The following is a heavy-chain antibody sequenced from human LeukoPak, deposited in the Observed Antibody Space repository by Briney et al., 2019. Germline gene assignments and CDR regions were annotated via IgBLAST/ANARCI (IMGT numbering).Heavy chain of an antibody. CDR1: GFIFSTYG. Sequence: PGRSLRLSCAASGFIFSTYGMHWVRQAPGKGLEWVAALSYDGSDKWYTDSVKGRFTISRDNSENTVYLQMNSLRTEDTAVYYCAKDRSYYGAGSFFEYWGQGTLVTVSS. J-gene: IGHJ4*02. D-gene: IGHD3-10*01. CDR2: LSYDGSDK. CDR3: AKDRSYYGAGSFFEY. V-gene: IGHV3-30*18.